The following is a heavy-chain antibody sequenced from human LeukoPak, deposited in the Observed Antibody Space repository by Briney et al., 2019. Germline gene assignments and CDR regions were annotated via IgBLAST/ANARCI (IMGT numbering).Heavy chain of an antibody. V-gene: IGHV1-24*01. CDR3: ARGREATVTSYYYYGMDV. CDR1: GYTLTELS. Sequence: ASVKVSCKVSGYTLTELSMHWVRQAPGKGLEGMGGFDPEHDKIIYAQKFQGRVTMTEDTSTDTAYMELSGLRSEDTAVYYCARGREATVTSYYYYGMDVWGQGTTVTVSS. D-gene: IGHD4-17*01. CDR2: FDPEHDKI. J-gene: IGHJ6*02.